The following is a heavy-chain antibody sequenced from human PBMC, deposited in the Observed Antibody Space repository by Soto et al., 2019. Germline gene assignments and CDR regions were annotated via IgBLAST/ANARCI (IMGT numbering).Heavy chain of an antibody. CDR1: GFTFSSYW. D-gene: IGHD3-10*01. V-gene: IGHV3-7*01. J-gene: IGHJ4*02. CDR3: ARDNYYGSGSYIDY. CDR2: IKQDGSEK. Sequence: GGSLRLSCAASGFTFSSYWMSWVRQAPGKGLEWVANIKQDGSEKYYVDSVKGRFTISRDNAKNSLYLQMNSLRAEDTAVYYCARDNYYGSGSYIDYWGQGTLVTVSS.